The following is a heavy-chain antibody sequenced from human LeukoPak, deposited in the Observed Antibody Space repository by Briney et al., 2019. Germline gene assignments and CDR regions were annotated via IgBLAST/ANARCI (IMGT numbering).Heavy chain of an antibody. CDR2: INPNSGGT. CDR3: ARSTGTTFGLSDY. V-gene: IGHV1-2*02. Sequence: ASVKVSCKASGYAFTDYYIHWVRQAPGQGLEWVGWINPNSGGTIYAQKFQGRVTMTRDTSISTLYMELSRLRSDDTAVYYCARSTGTTFGLSDYWGPETLVTVSS. D-gene: IGHD3-16*01. J-gene: IGHJ4*02. CDR1: GYAFTDYY.